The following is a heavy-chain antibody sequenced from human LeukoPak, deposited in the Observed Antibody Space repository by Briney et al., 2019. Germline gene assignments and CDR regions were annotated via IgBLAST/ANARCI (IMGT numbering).Heavy chain of an antibody. Sequence: ASVEVSCKASGYTFTSYYMHWVRQAPGQGLGWMGIINPSGGSTSYAQKFQGRVTMTRDTSTSTVYMELSSLRSEDTAVYYCARVGCSSTSCYPYYMDVWGKGTTVTVSS. V-gene: IGHV1-46*01. J-gene: IGHJ6*03. D-gene: IGHD2-2*01. CDR3: ARVGCSSTSCYPYYMDV. CDR2: INPSGGST. CDR1: GYTFTSYY.